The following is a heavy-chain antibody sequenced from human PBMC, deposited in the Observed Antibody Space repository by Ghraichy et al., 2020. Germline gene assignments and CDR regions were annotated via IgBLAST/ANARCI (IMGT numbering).Heavy chain of an antibody. V-gene: IGHV3-23*01. CDR3: AKDRSSTSCRNSDY. CDR2: ISGSGGST. J-gene: IGHJ4*02. D-gene: IGHD2-2*01. CDR1: GFTFSSYA. Sequence: GGSLRLSCAASGFTFSSYAMSWVRQAPGKGLEWVSAISGSGGSTYYADSVKGRFTISRDNSKNTLYLQMNSLRAEDTAVYYCAKDRSSTSCRNSDYWGQGTLVTVPS.